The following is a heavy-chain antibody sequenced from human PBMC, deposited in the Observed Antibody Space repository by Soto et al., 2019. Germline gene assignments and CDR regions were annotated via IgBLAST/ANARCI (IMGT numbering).Heavy chain of an antibody. Sequence: GGSLRLSCATSGFTFDDYAMHWVRQIPGKGLGWVSGINWNSETVGYADSVKGRFTISRDSAKNSLYLQMTTLRPEDTALYFCARDQDLGGYDLRPMYGLDVWGQGTTVTVSS. CDR1: GFTFDDYA. V-gene: IGHV3-9*01. D-gene: IGHD5-12*01. J-gene: IGHJ6*02. CDR3: ARDQDLGGYDLRPMYGLDV. CDR2: INWNSETV.